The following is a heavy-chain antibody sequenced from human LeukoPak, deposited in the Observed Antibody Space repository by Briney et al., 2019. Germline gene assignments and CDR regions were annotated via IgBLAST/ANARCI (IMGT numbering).Heavy chain of an antibody. Sequence: PGGSLRLSCAASGFTFRTYNMNWVRQAPGKGLEWVSFISSSNSHTYYADSMKGRFTISRDNAKNSLYLQMNSLRGEDTAVYYCARLSGSHDAFDIWGQGTMVTVSS. CDR2: ISSSNSHT. J-gene: IGHJ3*02. D-gene: IGHD1-26*01. CDR3: ARLSGSHDAFDI. V-gene: IGHV3-21*01. CDR1: GFTFRTYN.